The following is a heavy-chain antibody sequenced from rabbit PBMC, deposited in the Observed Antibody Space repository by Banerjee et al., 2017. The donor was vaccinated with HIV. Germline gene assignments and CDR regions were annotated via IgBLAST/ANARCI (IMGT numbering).Heavy chain of an antibody. Sequence: QSLEESGGGLVQPEGSLTLTCTASGFSFSSSYYMCWVRQAPGKGLEWIGCIVTTSSDTTYYATWAKGRFTISKTSSTTVTLQMTSLTAADTATYFCARGDTYGVIGYGNIANFNLWGQCTLVTVS. J-gene: IGHJ4*01. CDR3: ARGDTYGVIGYGNIANFNL. V-gene: IGHV1S40*01. CDR1: GFSFSSSYY. CDR2: IVTTSSDTT. D-gene: IGHD6-1*01.